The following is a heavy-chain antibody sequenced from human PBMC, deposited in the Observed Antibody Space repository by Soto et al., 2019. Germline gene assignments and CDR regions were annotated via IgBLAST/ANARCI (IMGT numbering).Heavy chain of an antibody. D-gene: IGHD1-26*01. CDR1: GFTFSSYG. CDR2: IWSDGRNK. V-gene: IGHV3-33*01. Sequence: QVQVVESGGGVVQPGRSLRLSCAASGFTFSSYGMHWVRQAPGKGLEWVAVIWSDGRNKYYADAVKGRLTISRDNSKNTLYLQMNSLRAEDTAVYYCARDVLMGGSYRPYYYYYGMDVWGQGTTVTVSS. CDR3: ARDVLMGGSYRPYYYYYGMDV. J-gene: IGHJ6*02.